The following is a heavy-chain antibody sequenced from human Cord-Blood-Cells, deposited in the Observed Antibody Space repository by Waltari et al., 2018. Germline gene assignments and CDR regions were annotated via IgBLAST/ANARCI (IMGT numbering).Heavy chain of an antibody. J-gene: IGHJ2*01. D-gene: IGHD2-2*02. CDR1: GGSISRSNW. CDR2: IYHSGST. CDR3: ARDRGYCSSTSCYTWYFDL. Sequence: QVQLQESGPGLVKPSGTLSLTCAVSGGSISRSNWRRWVTQPPGKGLEWIGEIYHSGSTNYNPSRKSRVTISVDKSKNQFSLKLSSVTAADTAVYYCARDRGYCSSTSCYTWYFDLWGRGTLVTVSS. V-gene: IGHV4-4*02.